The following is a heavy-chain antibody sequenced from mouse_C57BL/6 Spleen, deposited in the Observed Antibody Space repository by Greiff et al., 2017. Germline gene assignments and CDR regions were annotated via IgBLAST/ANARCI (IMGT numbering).Heavy chain of an antibody. D-gene: IGHD1-1*01. CDR3: VRDLYGSSYVGYAMDY. CDR2: IRSKSSNYAT. J-gene: IGHJ4*01. CDR1: GFTFNTYA. Sequence: EVQLVESGAGLVQPKGSLKLSCAASGFTFNTYAMHWVRQAPGKGLEWVARIRSKSSNYATYYADSVKDRFTNARADSQSMLYLQMNNLKTEDTAMYYCVRDLYGSSYVGYAMDYWGQGTSVTVSS. V-gene: IGHV10-3*01.